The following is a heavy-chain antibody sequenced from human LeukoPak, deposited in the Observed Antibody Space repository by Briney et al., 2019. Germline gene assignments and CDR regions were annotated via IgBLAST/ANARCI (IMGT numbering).Heavy chain of an antibody. Sequence: GGSLRLSCAASGFTFSSYSMNWVRQAPGKGLEWVSSISSSSSYIYYADSVKGRFTISRDNSKNTLYLQMNSLRAEDTAVYYCAKNPPSGIAVAEFDPWGQGTLVTVSS. V-gene: IGHV3-21*04. CDR1: GFTFSSYS. CDR2: ISSSSSYI. J-gene: IGHJ5*02. CDR3: AKNPPSGIAVAEFDP. D-gene: IGHD6-19*01.